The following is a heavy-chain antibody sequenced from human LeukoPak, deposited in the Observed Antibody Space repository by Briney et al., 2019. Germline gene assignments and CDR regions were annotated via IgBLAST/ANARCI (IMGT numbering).Heavy chain of an antibody. Sequence: GGSLRLSCAASEFTFSSYAVTWVRQAPGKGLGWVSSISDTGASTYYADSVKGRLTISRDNAKNSLYLQMNSLRAEDTALYYCAKDKSGSYSAFDIWGQGTMVTVSS. D-gene: IGHD1-26*01. CDR1: EFTFSSYA. J-gene: IGHJ3*02. V-gene: IGHV3-23*01. CDR3: AKDKSGSYSAFDI. CDR2: ISDTGAST.